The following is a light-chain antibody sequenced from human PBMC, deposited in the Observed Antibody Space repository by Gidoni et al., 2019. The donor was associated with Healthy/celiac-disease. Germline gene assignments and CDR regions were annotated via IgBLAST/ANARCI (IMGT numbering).Light chain of an antibody. J-gene: IGKJ3*01. Sequence: DIVMTQSQFPLPVTPGEPASISCRSSQSLLHSNGYNYLDWYLQKPGQSPQLLIYLGSTRASGVPDRFSGSGSGTDFTLKISRVEAEDVGVYYCMQALQTPFTFGPGTKVEIK. CDR3: MQALQTPFT. CDR1: QSLLHSNGYNY. CDR2: LGS. V-gene: IGKV2-28*01.